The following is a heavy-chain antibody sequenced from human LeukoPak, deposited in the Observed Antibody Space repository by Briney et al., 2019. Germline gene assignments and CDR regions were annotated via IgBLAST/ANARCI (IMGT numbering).Heavy chain of an antibody. CDR3: ARDRVRWLQDKDAFDI. D-gene: IGHD5-24*01. CDR2: INTNTGNP. Sequence: ASVKVSCKASGYTFTSYAMNWVRQAPGQGLEWMGWINTNTGNPTYAQGFTGRFVFSLDTSVSTAYLQISSLKAEDTAVYYCARDRVRWLQDKDAFDIWGQGTMVTVSS. J-gene: IGHJ3*02. V-gene: IGHV7-4-1*02. CDR1: GYTFTSYA.